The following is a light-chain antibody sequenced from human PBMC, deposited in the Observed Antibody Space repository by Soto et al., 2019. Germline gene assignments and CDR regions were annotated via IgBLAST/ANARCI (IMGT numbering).Light chain of an antibody. J-gene: IGKJ5*01. CDR1: QSFSSTY. CDR3: QQYSSSPIT. V-gene: IGKV3-20*01. Sequence: EIVLTQSPGTLSLSXXEXXXXXXXXSQSFSSTYLAWYQQKPGQAPRLLIYGASSRATGIPDRFSGGGSGTDFSLTISRLDPEDFAVYYCQQYSSSPITFGQGTRLENK. CDR2: GAS.